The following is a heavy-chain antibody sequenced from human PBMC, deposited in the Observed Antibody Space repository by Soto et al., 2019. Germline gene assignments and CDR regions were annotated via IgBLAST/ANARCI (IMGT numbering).Heavy chain of an antibody. D-gene: IGHD2-2*01. CDR1: GGTFSSYA. CDR2: IIPIFGTA. V-gene: IGHV1-69*13. J-gene: IGHJ4*02. Sequence: ASVKVSCKASGGTFSSYAISWVRQAPGQGLEWMGGIIPIFGTANYAQKFQGRVTITADESTSTAYMELSSLRSEDTAVYYCARGYCSSTSCYPFDSWGQGTLATVPS. CDR3: ARGYCSSTSCYPFDS.